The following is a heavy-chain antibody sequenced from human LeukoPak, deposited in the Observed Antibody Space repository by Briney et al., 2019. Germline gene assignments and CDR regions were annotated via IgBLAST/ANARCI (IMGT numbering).Heavy chain of an antibody. D-gene: IGHD3-10*02. Sequence: GGSLRLSCAASGFTFSSYEMNRVRQAPGKGLEWVSYISSSGSTIYYADSVKGRYTISRDNAKNSLDLQMNSLRAEGTAVYYCAELGITMIGGVWGKGTTVSISS. J-gene: IGHJ6*03. CDR3: AELGITMIGGV. CDR1: GFTFSSYE. CDR2: ISSSGSTI. V-gene: IGHV3-48*03.